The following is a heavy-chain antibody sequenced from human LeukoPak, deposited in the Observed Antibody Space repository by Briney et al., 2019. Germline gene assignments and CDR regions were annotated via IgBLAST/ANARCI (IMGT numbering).Heavy chain of an antibody. CDR1: GGSISRSNYY. J-gene: IGHJ4*02. CDR2: IYYSGST. CDR3: ARLGDSSGGTYFDY. D-gene: IGHD6-19*01. V-gene: IGHV4-39*01. Sequence: SETLSLTCTVSGGSISRSNYYWGWIRQPPGKGLEWIGRIYYSGSTYYSPSLKSRVTISVDTSKEQFSLKMGSVTAADTAVYYCARLGDSSGGTYFDYWGQGILVTVSS.